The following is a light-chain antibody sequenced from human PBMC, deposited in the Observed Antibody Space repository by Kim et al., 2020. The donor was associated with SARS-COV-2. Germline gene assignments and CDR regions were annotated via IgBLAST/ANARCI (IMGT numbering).Light chain of an antibody. V-gene: IGKV3-20*01. CDR3: QQYGGSGPCT. CDR1: QNINSKY. CDR2: SAS. J-gene: IGKJ2*02. Sequence: SPGGRATLSCRASQNINSKYLAWYQQKPGQAPRLLMYSASSRATGIPDRFSGGGSGADFTLIISRVEPEDFAVYYCQQYGGSGPCTFGQGTKLEIK.